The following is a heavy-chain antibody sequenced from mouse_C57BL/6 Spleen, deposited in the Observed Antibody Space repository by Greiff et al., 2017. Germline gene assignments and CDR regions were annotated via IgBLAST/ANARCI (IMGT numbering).Heavy chain of an antibody. CDR2: ISYDGSN. V-gene: IGHV3-6*01. CDR1: GYSITSGYY. D-gene: IGHD2-10*01. J-gene: IGHJ1*03. Sequence: EVKLMESGPGLVKPSQSLSLTCSVTGYSITSGYYWNWIRQFPGNKLEWMGYISYDGSNNYNPSLKNRIFITRDTSKNQFFLKLNAVTTEDTATYYCARDPPTWYFDVWGTGTTVTVSS. CDR3: ARDPPTWYFDV.